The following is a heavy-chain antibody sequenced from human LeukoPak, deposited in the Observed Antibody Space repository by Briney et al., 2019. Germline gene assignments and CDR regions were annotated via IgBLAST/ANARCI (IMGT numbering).Heavy chain of an antibody. Sequence: PSETLSLTCTVSGYSISSGYYWGWIRQPPGKGLEWIGSIYHSGSTYYNPSLKSRVTISVDTSKNQFSLKLSSVTAADTAVYYCARVYGSGSYYNLNYYYYYYMDVWGKGTTVTISS. J-gene: IGHJ6*03. D-gene: IGHD3-10*01. V-gene: IGHV4-38-2*02. CDR2: IYHSGST. CDR3: ARVYGSGSYYNLNYYYYYYMDV. CDR1: GYSISSGYY.